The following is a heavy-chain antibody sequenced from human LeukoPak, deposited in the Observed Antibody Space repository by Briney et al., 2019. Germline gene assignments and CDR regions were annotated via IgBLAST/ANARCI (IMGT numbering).Heavy chain of an antibody. D-gene: IGHD6-13*01. V-gene: IGHV4-59*08. Sequence: SETLSLTCTVSGDSISSYYWSWIRQPPGKGLEWIGYIYYNGSTNYNPSLKSRVTISVDTSKNQFSLKLSSVTAADTAVYYCARHPIAATGPFDYWGQGTLVTVSS. CDR1: GDSISSYY. CDR2: IYYNGST. J-gene: IGHJ4*02. CDR3: ARHPIAATGPFDY.